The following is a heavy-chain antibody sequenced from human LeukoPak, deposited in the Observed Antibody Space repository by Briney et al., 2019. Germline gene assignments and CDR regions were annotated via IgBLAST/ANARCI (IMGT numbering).Heavy chain of an antibody. Sequence: ASVKVSCKASGYTFTGYYMHWVRQAPGQGLEWMGWINPNSGGTNYAQKFQGRVTKTRHTSISTASMELSRLRSDDTAVCYCAREYGGRPYDYYGMDVCGQGTTVTVSS. J-gene: IGHJ6*02. V-gene: IGHV1-2*02. D-gene: IGHD4-23*01. CDR1: GYTFTGYY. CDR3: AREYGGRPYDYYGMDV. CDR2: INPNSGGT.